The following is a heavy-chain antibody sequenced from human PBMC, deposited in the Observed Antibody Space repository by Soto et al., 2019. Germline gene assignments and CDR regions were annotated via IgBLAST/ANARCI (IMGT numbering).Heavy chain of an antibody. D-gene: IGHD2-8*02. Sequence: PSETLSLTCTVSGGSISSYYWSWIRQPPGKGLEWIGYIYYSGSTNYNPSLKRRVTISVDTSKNQFSLKLSSVTAADTAVYYCARDRTRVSVTAGTHYYYGMDVWGQGTTVTVSS. J-gene: IGHJ6*02. V-gene: IGHV4-59*01. CDR1: GGSISSYY. CDR3: ARDRTRVSVTAGTHYYYGMDV. CDR2: IYYSGST.